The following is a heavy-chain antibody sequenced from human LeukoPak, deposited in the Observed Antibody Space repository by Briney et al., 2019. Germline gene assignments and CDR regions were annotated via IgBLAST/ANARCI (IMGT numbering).Heavy chain of an antibody. CDR2: INSDGGTT. V-gene: IGHV3-74*01. CDR3: ARGRIAVAGTYIPSNWGPQLYYMDV. CDR1: GFTFSYFA. Sequence: GGSLRLSCAPSGFTFSYFAMSWVRQAPGKGLVWVSGINSDGGTTTYADSVKGRFTISRVNAKNTLYLQMNSLRAEDTAVYCRARGRIAVAGTYIPSNWGPQLYYMDVWGKGTTVTVSS. D-gene: IGHD6-19*01. J-gene: IGHJ6*03.